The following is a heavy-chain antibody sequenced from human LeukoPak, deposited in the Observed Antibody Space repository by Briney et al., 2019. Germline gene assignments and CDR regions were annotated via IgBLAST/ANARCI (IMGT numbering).Heavy chain of an antibody. CDR3: AKDRVVGANYYYYYMDV. J-gene: IGHJ6*03. D-gene: IGHD2-15*01. V-gene: IGHV3-48*03. CDR1: GFTFSSYE. CDR2: ISSSGSTI. Sequence: PGGSLRLSCAASGFTFSSYEMNWVRQAPGKGLEWVSYISSSGSTIYYADSVRGRFTISRDNSKNTLFLQMNSLRAEDTAVYYCAKDRVVGANYYYYYMDVWGKGTTVTISS.